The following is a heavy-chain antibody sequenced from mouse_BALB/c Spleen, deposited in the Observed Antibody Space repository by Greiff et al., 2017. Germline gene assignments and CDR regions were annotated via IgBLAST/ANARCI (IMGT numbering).Heavy chain of an antibody. CDR2: IDPANGNT. CDR1: GFNIKDTY. D-gene: IGHD1-1*01. Sequence: EVQLQQSGAELVKPGASVKLSCTASGFNIKDTYMHWVKQRPEQGLEWIGRIDPANGNTKYDPKFQGKATITADTSSNTAYLQLSSLTSEDTAVYYCAHYGSSLYYFDYWGQGTTLTVSS. J-gene: IGHJ2*01. V-gene: IGHV14-3*02. CDR3: AHYGSSLYYFDY.